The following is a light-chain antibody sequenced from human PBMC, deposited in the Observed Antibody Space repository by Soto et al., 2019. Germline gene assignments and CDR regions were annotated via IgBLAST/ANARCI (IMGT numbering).Light chain of an antibody. CDR1: SSNIGNNY. V-gene: IGLV1-51*01. Sequence: QSVLTQPPSVSAAPGQKVTISCSGSSSNIGNNYVSWYQHLPGTAPKLLIYDNNERPSGIPDRFSGSKSGTSATLGITGLPTGDEADYYCGTWDTSLSAVVFGGGTKVTVL. CDR2: DNN. CDR3: GTWDTSLSAVV. J-gene: IGLJ2*01.